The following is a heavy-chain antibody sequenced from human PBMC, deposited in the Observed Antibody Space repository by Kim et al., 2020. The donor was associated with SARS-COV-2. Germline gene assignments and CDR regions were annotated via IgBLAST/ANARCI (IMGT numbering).Heavy chain of an antibody. CDR3: ARFPTWSSGYYSSFDY. Sequence: SETLSLTCAVSGGSISSSNWWSWVRQPPGKGLEWIGEIYHSGSTNYNPSLKSRVTISVDKSKNQFSLKLSSVTAADTAVYYCARFPTWSSGYYSSFDYWGQGTLLTGSS. CDR1: GGSISSSNW. V-gene: IGHV4-4*02. D-gene: IGHD3-22*01. CDR2: IYHSGST. J-gene: IGHJ4*02.